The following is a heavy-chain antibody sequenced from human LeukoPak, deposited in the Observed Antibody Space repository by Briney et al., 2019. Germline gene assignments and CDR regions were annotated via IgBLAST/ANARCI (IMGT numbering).Heavy chain of an antibody. CDR3: ARYVLTRYYFDY. CDR1: GGTFSSYA. Sequence: SVKVSCKASGGTFSSYAISWVRQAPGQGLEWMGGIIPIFGTANYAQKFQGRVTITADESTSTAYMELSSLRSEDTAVYYCARYVLTRYYFDYWGQGTLVAVSS. V-gene: IGHV1-69*13. CDR2: IIPIFGTA. D-gene: IGHD3-16*01. J-gene: IGHJ4*02.